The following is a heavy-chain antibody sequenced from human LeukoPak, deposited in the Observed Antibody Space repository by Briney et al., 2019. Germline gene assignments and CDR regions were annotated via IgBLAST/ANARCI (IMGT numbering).Heavy chain of an antibody. V-gene: IGHV4-39*07. CDR1: GGSISSSSYY. CDR2: IYYSGST. D-gene: IGHD6-13*01. CDR3: ARVYQQPLVYYYYYMDV. Sequence: SETLSLTCTVSGGSISSSSYYWGWIRQPPGKGLEWIGSIYYSGSTYYNPSLKSRVTISVDTSKNQFSLKLSSVTAADTAVYHCARVYQQPLVYYYYYMDVWGKGTTVTVSS. J-gene: IGHJ6*03.